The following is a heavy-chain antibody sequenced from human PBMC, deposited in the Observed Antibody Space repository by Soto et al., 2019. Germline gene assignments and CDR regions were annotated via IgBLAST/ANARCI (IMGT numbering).Heavy chain of an antibody. Sequence: SETLSLTCTVSGGSISSYYWSWIRQPPGKGLEWIGYIYYSGSTNYNPSLKSRVTISVDTSKNQFSLKLSSVTAADTAVYYCARDRGYCSSTSCPQGGGDWFDPWGQGTRVTVSS. CDR1: GGSISSYY. V-gene: IGHV4-59*01. CDR2: IYYSGST. D-gene: IGHD2-2*01. CDR3: ARDRGYCSSTSCPQGGGDWFDP. J-gene: IGHJ5*02.